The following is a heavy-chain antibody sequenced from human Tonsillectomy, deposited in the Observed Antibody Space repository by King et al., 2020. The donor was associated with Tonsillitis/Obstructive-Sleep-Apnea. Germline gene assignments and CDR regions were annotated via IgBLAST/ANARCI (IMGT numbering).Heavy chain of an antibody. J-gene: IGHJ4*02. CDR2: IFYRGST. Sequence: VQLQESGPGLVKPSQTLSLTCTVSGGSISMGGYYWSWIRQHPGKGLEWIGYIFYRGSTVFNPSLKRRVTNSVDTSKNQFSLKLSSVPAAATAVYYCAGGPKELLWFGGPGYFDYWGQGTLVTVSS. CDR3: AGGPKELLWFGGPGYFDY. D-gene: IGHD3-10*01. CDR1: GGSISMGGYY. V-gene: IGHV4-31*03.